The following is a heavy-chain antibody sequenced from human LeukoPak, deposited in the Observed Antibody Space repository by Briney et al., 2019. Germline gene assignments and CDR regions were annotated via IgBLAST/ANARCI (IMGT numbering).Heavy chain of an antibody. CDR2: SNDSGST. J-gene: IGHJ5*02. CDR3: ARVRVWFGHNWIDP. D-gene: IGHD3-10*01. V-gene: IGHV4-34*01. Sequence: SETLSLTCTVSGGSISNYYWSWIRQPPGKGLEWIGESNDSGSTKYNSSLKSRVTISVDTSKKQFSLTLSSVTAADTAVYYCARVRVWFGHNWIDPWGRGTLVTVSS. CDR1: GGSISNYY.